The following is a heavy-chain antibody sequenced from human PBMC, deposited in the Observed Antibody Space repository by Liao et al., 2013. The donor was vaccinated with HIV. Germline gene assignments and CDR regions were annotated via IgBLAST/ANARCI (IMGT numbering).Heavy chain of an antibody. CDR3: ARDKYSDSSGYYPSDNDAFDI. CDR1: GGSIRSSDYY. Sequence: QVQLRESGPGLVKPSQTLSLTCTVSGGSIRSSDYYWNWIRQPPGKGLEWIGYIYYSGSSSYNPSLKSRLTMSVDTSKNQFSLRLTSVTVADTAVYYCARDKYSDSSGYYPSDNDAFDIWGQGTMVTVSS. J-gene: IGHJ3*02. D-gene: IGHD3-22*01. V-gene: IGHV4-30-4*08. CDR2: IYYSGSS.